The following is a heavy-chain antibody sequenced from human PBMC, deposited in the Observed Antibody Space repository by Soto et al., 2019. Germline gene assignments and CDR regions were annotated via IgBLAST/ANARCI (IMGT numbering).Heavy chain of an antibody. CDR1: GGTFSSYA. D-gene: IGHD6-6*01. J-gene: IGHJ5*02. Sequence: ASVKVSCKASGGTFSSYAISWVRQAPGQGLEWMGGIIPILGTANYAQKFQGRVTITADESTSTAYMELSSLRSEDTAVYYCASQGQLVGSWFDPWGQGTLVTVSS. CDR3: ASQGQLVGSWFDP. CDR2: IIPILGTA. V-gene: IGHV1-69*13.